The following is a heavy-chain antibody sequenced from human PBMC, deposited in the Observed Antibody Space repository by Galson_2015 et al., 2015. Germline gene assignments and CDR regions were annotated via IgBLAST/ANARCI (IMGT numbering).Heavy chain of an antibody. V-gene: IGHV3-48*02. Sequence: SLRLSCAASGFTFSSYRMNWVRQAPGKGLEWVSYISSSSSTIYYADSVKGRFTISRDNAKNSLYLQMNSLRDEDTTVYYCARDTTTRGWNYYYGMDVWGQGTTVTVSS. J-gene: IGHJ6*02. CDR2: ISSSSSTI. CDR3: ARDTTTRGWNYYYGMDV. CDR1: GFTFSSYR. D-gene: IGHD4-11*01.